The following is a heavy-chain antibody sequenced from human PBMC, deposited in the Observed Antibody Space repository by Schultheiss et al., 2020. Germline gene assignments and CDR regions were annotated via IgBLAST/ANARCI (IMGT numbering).Heavy chain of an antibody. CDR1: GFTFTSSA. CDR3: AADRISANYYYFDY. J-gene: IGHJ4*02. D-gene: IGHD1-26*01. CDR2: IVVGSGNT. V-gene: IGHV1-58*01. Sequence: KISCKASGFTFTSSAVQWVRQARGQRLEWIGYIVVGSGNTNYEEKFQERVTITRDMSTSTAYLELSSLGYEDTAVYYCAADRISANYYYFDYWGQGTLVNVYS.